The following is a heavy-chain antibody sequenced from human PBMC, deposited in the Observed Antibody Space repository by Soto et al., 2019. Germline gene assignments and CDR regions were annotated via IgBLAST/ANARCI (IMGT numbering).Heavy chain of an antibody. D-gene: IGHD5-12*01. CDR1: GGSFTAYY. Sequence: QVQLQQWGAGLLKPSETLSLTCAVQGGSFTAYYWSWVRQPPGKGLECIGETDHSGSTIYNPSLKSRVTISVDMAKRQFTLELTSVTAADTAVYYCARGLQRQLGGYKGHGYHGMDVWGQGTTVTVSS. CDR2: TDHSGST. V-gene: IGHV4-34*01. CDR3: ARGLQRQLGGYKGHGYHGMDV. J-gene: IGHJ6*02.